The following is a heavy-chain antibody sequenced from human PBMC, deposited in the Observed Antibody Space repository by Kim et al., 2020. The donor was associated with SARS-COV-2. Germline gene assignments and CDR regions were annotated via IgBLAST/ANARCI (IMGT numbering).Heavy chain of an antibody. CDR2: ISYSGST. V-gene: IGHV4-59*01. D-gene: IGHD3-3*01. CDR3: ARVYDFWSGYSFGCMDV. J-gene: IGHJ6*02. CDR1: GGSISSYY. Sequence: SETLSLTCTVSGGSISSYYWSWIRQSPGKGLEWIGYISYSGSTNYNPSLKSRVPMSVDTSKNQFSLKLSSVTAADTAGYYCARVYDFWSGYSFGCMDVWGQGTTVTVSS.